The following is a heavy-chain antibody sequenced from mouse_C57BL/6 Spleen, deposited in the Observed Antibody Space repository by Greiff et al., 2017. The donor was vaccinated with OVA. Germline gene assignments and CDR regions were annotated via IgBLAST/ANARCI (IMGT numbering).Heavy chain of an antibody. CDR2: ISYDGSN. V-gene: IGHV3-6*01. J-gene: IGHJ3*01. D-gene: IGHD1-1*01. CDR1: GYSITSGYY. CDR3: ARDNYYGSSYSY. Sequence: ESGPGLVKPSQSLSLTCSVTGYSITSGYYWNWIRRFPGNKLEWMCYISYDGSNNYNPSLKNRISITRDTSKNQFFLKLNSVTTEDTATYYCARDNYYGSSYSYWGQGTLVTVSA.